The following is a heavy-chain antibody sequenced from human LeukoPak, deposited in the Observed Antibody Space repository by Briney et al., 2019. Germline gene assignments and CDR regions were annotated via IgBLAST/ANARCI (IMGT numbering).Heavy chain of an antibody. Sequence: PGGSLRLSCAASGFTFSSYSMNWLRHAPGKALEWVSSISSSSSYIYYADSVKGRFTISRDNAKNSLYLQMNSLRAEDTAVYYCARAPTLHRGDYWGQGTLVTVSS. CDR1: GFTFSSYS. CDR3: ARAPTLHRGDY. D-gene: IGHD3-16*01. CDR2: ISSSSSYI. V-gene: IGHV3-21*01. J-gene: IGHJ4*02.